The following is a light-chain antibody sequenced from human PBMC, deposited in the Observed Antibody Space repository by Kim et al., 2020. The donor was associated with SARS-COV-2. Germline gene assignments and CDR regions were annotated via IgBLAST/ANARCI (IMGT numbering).Light chain of an antibody. CDR3: QSYDSSLSGYV. Sequence: RVTITCTGSSSNIGAGYDVHWYQQLPGTVPKLLIYGNSNRPSGVPDRFSGSKSGTSASLAITGLQAEDEADYYCQSYDSSLSGYVFGTGTKVTVL. CDR2: GNS. V-gene: IGLV1-40*01. CDR1: SSNIGAGYD. J-gene: IGLJ1*01.